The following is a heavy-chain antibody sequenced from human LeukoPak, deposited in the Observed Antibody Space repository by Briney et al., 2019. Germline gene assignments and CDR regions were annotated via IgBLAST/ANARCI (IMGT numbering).Heavy chain of an antibody. CDR3: ARSPYGDYAYFDY. Sequence: SVNVSRKASGGTHSSYAISWVRQAPGQGLEWMGGIIPIFGTANYAQKFQGRVTITADESTSTAYMELSSLRSEDTAVYYCARSPYGDYAYFDYWGQGTLVTVSS. J-gene: IGHJ4*02. V-gene: IGHV1-69*01. D-gene: IGHD4-17*01. CDR1: GGTHSSYA. CDR2: IIPIFGTA.